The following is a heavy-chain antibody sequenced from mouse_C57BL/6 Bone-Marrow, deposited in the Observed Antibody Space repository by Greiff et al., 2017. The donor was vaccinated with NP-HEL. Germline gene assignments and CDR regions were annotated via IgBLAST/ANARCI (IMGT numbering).Heavy chain of an antibody. CDR1: GYSFTSYY. CDR2: IYPGSGNT. Sequence: QVQLKESGPELVKPGASVKISCKASGYSFTSYYIHWVKQRPGQGLEWIGWIYPGSGNTKYNEKFKGKATLTADTSSSTAYMQLSSLTSEDSAVYYCARGGFAYWGQGTLVTVSA. J-gene: IGHJ3*01. V-gene: IGHV1-66*01. CDR3: ARGGFAY.